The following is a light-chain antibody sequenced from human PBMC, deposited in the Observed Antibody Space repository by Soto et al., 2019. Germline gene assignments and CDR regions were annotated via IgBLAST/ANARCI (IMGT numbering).Light chain of an antibody. V-gene: IGKV1-12*01. Sequence: DIQMTQSPSSLSASVGDRVTITCRASQDLDRWLAWYQQKPGEAPKVLIFAASSLQSGLPSRFSGGGSGTDFSLTISSLQPEDFATYYCKQSRSFHLTFGGGTKVEIK. CDR2: AAS. CDR3: KQSRSFHLT. J-gene: IGKJ4*01. CDR1: QDLDRW.